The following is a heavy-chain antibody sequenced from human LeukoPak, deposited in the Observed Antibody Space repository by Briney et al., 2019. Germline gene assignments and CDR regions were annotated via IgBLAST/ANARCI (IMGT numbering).Heavy chain of an antibody. V-gene: IGHV4-31*03. D-gene: IGHD4-17*01. CDR2: IYDSGST. Sequence: SETLSLTCTVSGGSISSGGYYWSWIRQHPGKGLEWIGYIYDSGSTYYNPSLKRRFTVSVHTSKTQFSLKLSSVTAADTAVYYCVRDWPTVTVWGQGTLVTVSA. CDR3: VRDWPTVTV. J-gene: IGHJ4*02. CDR1: GGSISSGGYY.